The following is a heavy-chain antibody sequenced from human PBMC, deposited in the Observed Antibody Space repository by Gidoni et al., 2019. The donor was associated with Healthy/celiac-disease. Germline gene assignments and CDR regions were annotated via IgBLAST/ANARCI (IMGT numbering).Heavy chain of an antibody. CDR3: ASTGDIVATIEAWDMYYYGMDV. CDR1: GYTFTGSY. CDR2: INPSSGGT. D-gene: IGHD5-12*01. V-gene: IGHV1-2*02. J-gene: IGHJ6*02. Sequence: QVQLVQSGAEVKKPGASVKVSCKASGYTFTGSYMHWVRQAPGQGLEWMGWINPSSGGTNYAQKFQGRVTMTRDTSISTAYMELSRLRSDDTAVYYCASTGDIVATIEAWDMYYYGMDVWGQGTTVTVSS.